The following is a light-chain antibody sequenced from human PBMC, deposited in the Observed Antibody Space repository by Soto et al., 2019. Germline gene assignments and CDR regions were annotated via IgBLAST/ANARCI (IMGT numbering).Light chain of an antibody. CDR3: QQYTSDWRT. J-gene: IGKJ1*01. CDR1: QTISSW. CDR2: AAS. V-gene: IGKV1-5*01. Sequence: ITMTQSPSTLSGSVGDRVTITCRASQTISSWLAWYQQKPGKAPKLLIYAASSLQSGVPSRFSGSGSGTEFTLTISSLQPDDFATYYCQQYTSDWRTFGQGTKVDIK.